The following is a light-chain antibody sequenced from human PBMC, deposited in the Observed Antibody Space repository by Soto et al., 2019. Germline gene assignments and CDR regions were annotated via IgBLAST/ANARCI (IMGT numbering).Light chain of an antibody. CDR1: SSDVGGYKF. J-gene: IGLJ2*01. Sequence: QSALTQPASVSGSPGQSITISCTGTSSDVGGYKFVSWYQQHPGKAPKLMIYDVSNRPSGVSNRFSGSKSGYTASLTISGLQAEDEADYYCSSYTSSSTLVFGGATKLTVL. CDR2: DVS. V-gene: IGLV2-14*01. CDR3: SSYTSSSTLV.